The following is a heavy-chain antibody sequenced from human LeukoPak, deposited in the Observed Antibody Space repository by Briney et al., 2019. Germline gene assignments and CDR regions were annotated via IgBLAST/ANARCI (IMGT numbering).Heavy chain of an antibody. J-gene: IGHJ4*02. CDR2: IKQDGSEK. V-gene: IGHV3-7*02. Sequence: PGGSLRLSCAASGFTFSSYWMSWVRQAPGKGLEWVANIKQDGSEKYYVDSVKGRFTISRDNAKNSLYLQMNSLRAEDTAVYYCARVPHYSSSWYFDYWGQGTLVTVSS. D-gene: IGHD6-13*01. CDR1: GFTFSSYW. CDR3: ARVPHYSSSWYFDY.